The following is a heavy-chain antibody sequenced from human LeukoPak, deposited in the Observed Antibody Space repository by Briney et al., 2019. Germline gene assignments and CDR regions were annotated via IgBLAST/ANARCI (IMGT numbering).Heavy chain of an antibody. CDR1: GGSISSSNW. Sequence: SETLSLTCAVSGGSISSSNWWSWVRQPPGKGLEWIGEIYHSGSTNYNPSLKSRVTISVDKSKNQFSLKLSSVTAADTAVYYCARVRRYYYGSGTRNWYFDLWGRGTLVTVSS. D-gene: IGHD3-10*01. J-gene: IGHJ2*01. CDR3: ARVRRYYYGSGTRNWYFDL. V-gene: IGHV4-4*02. CDR2: IYHSGST.